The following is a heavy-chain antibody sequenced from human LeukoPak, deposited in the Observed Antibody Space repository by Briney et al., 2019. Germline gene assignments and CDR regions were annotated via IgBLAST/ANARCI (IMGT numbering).Heavy chain of an antibody. J-gene: IGHJ5*01. V-gene: IGHV4-4*07. CDR1: GGSISSYY. CDR3: ASRIVVSPTAIETWFDS. D-gene: IGHD2-2*01. CDR2: IHTSGST. Sequence: PSETLSLTCIVSGGSISSYYWSWIRQPAGKGLEWIGQIHTSGSTNYNPSLKGRVAMSVDTSKNQFSLELSSVTVADTALYFCASRIVVSPTAIETWFDSWGQGTLVTVS.